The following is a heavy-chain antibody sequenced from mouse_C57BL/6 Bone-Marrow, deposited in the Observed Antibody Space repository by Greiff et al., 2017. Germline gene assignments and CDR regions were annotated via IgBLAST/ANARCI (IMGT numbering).Heavy chain of an antibody. CDR2: IRNKANGYTT. D-gene: IGHD4-1*01. Sequence: EVMLVESGGGLVQPGGSLSLSCAASGFTFTDYYMSWVRQPPGKALEWLGFIRNKANGYTTEYSASVKGRFTISRDNSQSILYLQMNALRAEDSATYYCARLETNWDWYFDVWGTGTTVTVSS. J-gene: IGHJ1*03. CDR1: GFTFTDYY. CDR3: ARLETNWDWYFDV. V-gene: IGHV7-3*01.